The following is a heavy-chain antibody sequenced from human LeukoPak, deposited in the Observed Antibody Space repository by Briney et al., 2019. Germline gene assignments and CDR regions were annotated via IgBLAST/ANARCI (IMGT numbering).Heavy chain of an antibody. CDR1: GYTFTGYY. CDR2: INPNSGGT. D-gene: IGHD6-13*01. V-gene: IGHV1-2*02. Sequence: GASVKVSCKASGYTFTGYYMHWVRQAPGQGLEWMGWINPNSGGTNYARKFQGRVTMTRDTSISTAYMELSRLRSDDTAVYYCASLVIRAAAGISVDYWGQGTLVTVSS. J-gene: IGHJ4*02. CDR3: ASLVIRAAAGISVDY.